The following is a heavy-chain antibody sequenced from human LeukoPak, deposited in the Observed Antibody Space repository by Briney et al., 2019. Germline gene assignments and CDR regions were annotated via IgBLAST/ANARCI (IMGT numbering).Heavy chain of an antibody. CDR2: IYYSGST. Sequence: PSETLSLTCTVSGGSISSGGYYWRWIRQHPGKGLEWIGYIYYSGSTYYNPSLKSRVTISVDTSKNQFSLKLSSVTAADTAVYYCARDYDSSGYYYSWGQGTLVTVSS. J-gene: IGHJ4*02. V-gene: IGHV4-31*03. CDR3: ARDYDSSGYYYS. CDR1: GGSISSGGYY. D-gene: IGHD3-22*01.